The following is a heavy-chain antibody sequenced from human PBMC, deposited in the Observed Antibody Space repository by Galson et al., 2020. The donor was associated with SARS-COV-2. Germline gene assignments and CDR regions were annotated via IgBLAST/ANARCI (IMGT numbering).Heavy chain of an antibody. CDR2: IYYSGST. Sequence: ASETLSLTCTVSGGSISIYYWSWIRQPPGKGLEWIGYIYYSGSTNYNPSLKSRVTISVDTSKNQFSLKLSSVTAADTAVYYCARDADDGDFQLEIVHHVYYCMDFWGQGTTVTVSS. CDR1: GGSISIYY. CDR3: ARDADDGDFQLEIVHHVYYCMDF. V-gene: IGHV4-59*01. D-gene: IGHD4-17*01. J-gene: IGHJ6*02.